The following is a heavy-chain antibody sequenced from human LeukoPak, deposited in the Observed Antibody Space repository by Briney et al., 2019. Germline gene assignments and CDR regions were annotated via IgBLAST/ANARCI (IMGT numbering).Heavy chain of an antibody. D-gene: IGHD4-17*01. CDR2: ISGSGGST. CDR1: GFTFSSNT. V-gene: IGHV3-23*01. Sequence: GGSLRLSCAASGFTFSSNTMSWVRQAPGKGLEWVSAISGSGGSTYYADSVKGRFTISRDNSKNTLYLQMNSLRAEDTAVYYCAKHDYGDPDAFDIWGQGTMVTVSS. CDR3: AKHDYGDPDAFDI. J-gene: IGHJ3*02.